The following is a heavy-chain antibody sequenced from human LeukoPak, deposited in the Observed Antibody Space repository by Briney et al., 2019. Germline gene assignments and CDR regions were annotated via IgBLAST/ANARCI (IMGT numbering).Heavy chain of an antibody. CDR2: IHYTGAT. Sequence: SETLSLTCAVYGGSITGYYWSWIRQPPGKGLEWVGEIHYTGATSYNPSLKSRATISIDTSKNQVSLKLSSMTAADTAVYYCARGNILSGYCFDFWGQGALVTVSS. CDR3: ARGNILSGYCFDF. CDR1: GGSITGYY. D-gene: IGHD3-9*01. V-gene: IGHV4-34*01. J-gene: IGHJ4*02.